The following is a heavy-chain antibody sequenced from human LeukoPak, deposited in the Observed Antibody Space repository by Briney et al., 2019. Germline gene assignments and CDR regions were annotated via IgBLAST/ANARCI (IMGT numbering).Heavy chain of an antibody. CDR1: GFTFRSYA. J-gene: IGHJ4*02. CDR3: AKEYHSSGSFDY. Sequence: GGSLRLSCAASGFTFRSYAMSWVRQAPGKGLEWVSTISGSGGGTYYADSVKGRFTISRDNSKNTLYLQMNSLRAEDTAVYYCAKEYHSSGSFDYWGQGTLVTVSS. V-gene: IGHV3-23*01. D-gene: IGHD3-22*01. CDR2: ISGSGGGT.